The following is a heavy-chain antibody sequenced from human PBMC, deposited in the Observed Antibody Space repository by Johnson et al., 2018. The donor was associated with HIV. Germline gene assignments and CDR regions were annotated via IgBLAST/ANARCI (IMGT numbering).Heavy chain of an antibody. CDR2: ISYDGSNK. D-gene: IGHD3-22*01. J-gene: IGHJ3*01. Sequence: QVQLVESGGGVVRPGRSLRLSCAASGFTFSSYAMHWVRQAPGKGLEWVAVISYDGSNKYYADPVKGRFTISRDNSKNTLYLQMNSLRAEDTAVYYCARDQDWGYYDSTAFDVWGQGTMVTVSS. CDR3: ARDQDWGYYDSTAFDV. V-gene: IGHV3-30*14. CDR1: GFTFSSYA.